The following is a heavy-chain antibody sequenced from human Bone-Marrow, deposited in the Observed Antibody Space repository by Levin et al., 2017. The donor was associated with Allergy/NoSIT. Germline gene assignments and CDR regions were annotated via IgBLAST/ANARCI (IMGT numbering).Heavy chain of an antibody. CDR2: LSSRGGDG. V-gene: IGHV3-23*01. J-gene: IGHJ5*02. D-gene: IGHD2-2*01. Sequence: PGGSLRLSCVASGITFRTSIMTWVRQSPGGGMEWVATLSSRGGDGEYADIGQGRFTISRDNSRNTLLLEMSRLRVGDTAKYYCASHVRGYGFLLWGQGTLVTVSS. CDR3: ASHVRGYGFLL. CDR1: GITFRTSI.